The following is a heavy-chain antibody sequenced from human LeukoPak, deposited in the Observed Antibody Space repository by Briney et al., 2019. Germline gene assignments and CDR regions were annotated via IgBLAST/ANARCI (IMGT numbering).Heavy chain of an antibody. V-gene: IGHV4-39*07. CDR3: ARLHIVVVTDAFDI. CDR1: GGSISSSSYY. CDR2: IYYSGST. J-gene: IGHJ3*02. D-gene: IGHD2-21*01. Sequence: SETLSLTCTASGGSISSSSYYWGWIRQPPGKGLEWIGSIYYSGSTYYNPSLKSRVTISVDTSKNQFSLKLSSVTAADTAVYYCARLHIVVVTDAFDIWGQGTMVTVSS.